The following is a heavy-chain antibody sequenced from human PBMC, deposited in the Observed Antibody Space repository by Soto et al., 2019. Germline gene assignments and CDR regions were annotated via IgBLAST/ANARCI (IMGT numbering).Heavy chain of an antibody. CDR2: IYYSGST. CDR3: ARSVAGFDY. Sequence: PEGSSETLSLTCTVSGGSISSYYWSWIRQPPGKGLEWIGYIYYSGSTNYNPSLKSRVTISVDTSKNQFSLKLSSVTAADTAVYYCARSVAGFDYWGQGTLVTVSS. J-gene: IGHJ4*02. CDR1: GGSISSYY. D-gene: IGHD6-19*01. V-gene: IGHV4-59*01.